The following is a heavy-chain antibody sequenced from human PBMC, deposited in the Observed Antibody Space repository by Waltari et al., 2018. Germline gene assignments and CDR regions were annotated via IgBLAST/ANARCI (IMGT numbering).Heavy chain of an antibody. D-gene: IGHD4-17*01. CDR1: GYTFTGYH. CDR2: INPDSGGT. CDR3: ARDGGRATVTRPHY. V-gene: IGHV1-2*06. J-gene: IGHJ4*02. Sequence: QVQLVQSGAEVTKPGASVKVSCKASGYTFTGYHMHWVRQAPGQGLEWMGRINPDSGGTNYAQKFQDRVTMTRDTSIRTAYMELSRLKSDDTAVYFCARDGGRATVTRPHYWGQGTLVTVSS.